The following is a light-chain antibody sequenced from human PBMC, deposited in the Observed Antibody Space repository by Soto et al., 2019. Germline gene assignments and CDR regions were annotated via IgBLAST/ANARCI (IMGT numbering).Light chain of an antibody. CDR3: QQYGSSPRT. CDR2: GAT. Sequence: EVLLTQSPATLSLSPGEGATLSCRASQRVSGSYLAWYQQKPGQTPRLLIYGATSRATGIPDRFSGSGSGTDFTLTISRLEPEDFAVYYCQQYGSSPRTFGQGTKVEIK. CDR1: QRVSGSY. V-gene: IGKV3-20*01. J-gene: IGKJ1*01.